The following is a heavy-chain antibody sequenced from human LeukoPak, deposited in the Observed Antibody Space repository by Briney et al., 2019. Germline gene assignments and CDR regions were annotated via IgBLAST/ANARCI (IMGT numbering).Heavy chain of an antibody. D-gene: IGHD1-26*01. Sequence: GGSLRLSCAASGFTFSSYATHWVRQAPGKGLEYVSAISNNGGSTYYANSVKGRFTISRDNSKNTLYLQMGSLRAEDMAVYYCARFRSYSLDYWGQGTLVTVSS. J-gene: IGHJ4*02. CDR2: ISNNGGST. CDR1: GFTFSSYA. CDR3: ARFRSYSLDY. V-gene: IGHV3-64*01.